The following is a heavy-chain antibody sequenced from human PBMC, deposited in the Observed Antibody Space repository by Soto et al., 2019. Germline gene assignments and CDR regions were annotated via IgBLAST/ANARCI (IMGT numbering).Heavy chain of an antibody. J-gene: IGHJ4*02. CDR2: ISSSSSYT. Sequence: PCRSLRLSCAAFGFTFSDHYMSWIRKAPGKGLEWVSYISSSSSYTNYADSVKGRFTISRDNAKNSLYLQMNSLRAEDTAVYYCARHSHDILTGYYYWGQGTLVTVSS. CDR3: ARHSHDILTGYYY. CDR1: GFTFSDHY. V-gene: IGHV3-11*03. D-gene: IGHD3-9*01.